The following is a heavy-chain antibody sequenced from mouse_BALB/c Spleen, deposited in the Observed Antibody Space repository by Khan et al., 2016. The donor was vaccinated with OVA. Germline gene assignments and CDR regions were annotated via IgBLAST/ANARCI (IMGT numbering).Heavy chain of an antibody. CDR3: ATFYPYGYYFDY. Sequence: VQLKESGGGLVQPGGSRKLSCAASGFTFSSYGMHWVRQAPEKGLEWVAYISGDSSTIYSADTVKGRFTISRDNTKNTLFLQMTSLMSEDTAMYYCATFYPYGYYFDYWGPGTSLTVSS. CDR1: GFTFSSYG. D-gene: IGHD1-1*01. J-gene: IGHJ2*02. V-gene: IGHV5-17*02. CDR2: ISGDSSTI.